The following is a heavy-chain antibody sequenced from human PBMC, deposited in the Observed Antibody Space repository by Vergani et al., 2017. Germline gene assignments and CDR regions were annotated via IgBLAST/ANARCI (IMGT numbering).Heavy chain of an antibody. CDR2: ISGSGGST. J-gene: IGHJ6*02. Sequence: EVQLLESGGGLVQPGGSLRLSCAASGFTFSSYAMSWVRQAPGKGLEWVSAISGSGGSTYYADSVKGRFTISRDNSKNTLYLQMNSLRAEDTAVYYCAKDQYCSRGSCYPTPMDVWGQGTTVTVSS. CDR1: GFTFSSYA. D-gene: IGHD2-15*01. V-gene: IGHV3-23*01. CDR3: AKDQYCSRGSCYPTPMDV.